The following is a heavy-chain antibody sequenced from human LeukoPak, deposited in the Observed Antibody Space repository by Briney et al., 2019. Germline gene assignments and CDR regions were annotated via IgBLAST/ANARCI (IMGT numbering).Heavy chain of an antibody. V-gene: IGHV3-48*01. D-gene: IGHD3-9*01. CDR2: ISSSSSTI. Sequence: PGGSLRLSCAASGFTFSSYSMNWVRQAPGKGLEWVSYISSSSSTIYYADSVKGRFTISRDNAKNSLYLQMNSLRAEDTAVYYCAKELLRDFDSYGVGMDVWGQGTTVTVSS. J-gene: IGHJ6*01. CDR1: GFTFSSYS. CDR3: AKELLRDFDSYGVGMDV.